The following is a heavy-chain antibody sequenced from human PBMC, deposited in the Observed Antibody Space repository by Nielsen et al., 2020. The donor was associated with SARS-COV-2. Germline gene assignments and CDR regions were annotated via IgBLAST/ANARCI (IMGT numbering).Heavy chain of an antibody. CDR2: IYPGDSDT. CDR3: ARAGYSSSWYFNLDYYYYYGMDV. CDR1: GYSFTSYW. Sequence: GESLKISCKGSGYSFTSYWIGWVRQMPGKGLEWMGIIYPGDSDTRYSPSFQGQVTISADKSISTAYLQWSSLKASDTAMYYCARAGYSSSWYFNLDYYYYYGMDVWGQGTTVTVSS. D-gene: IGHD6-13*01. V-gene: IGHV5-51*01. J-gene: IGHJ6*02.